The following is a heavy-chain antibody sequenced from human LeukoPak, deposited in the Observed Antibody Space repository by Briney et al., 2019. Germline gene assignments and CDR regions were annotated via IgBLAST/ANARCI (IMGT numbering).Heavy chain of an antibody. CDR3: FRGLNYYYYGMDV. CDR2: IIPIFGTA. D-gene: IGHD3/OR15-3a*01. J-gene: IGHJ6*02. CDR1: GGTFSSYA. Sequence: SVKVSCKASGGTFSSYAISWVRQAPGQGLEWMGGIIPIFGTANYAQKFQGRVTITADESTSTAYMELSSLRSEDTAVYYCFRGLNYYYYGMDVWGQGTTVTVSS. V-gene: IGHV1-69*13.